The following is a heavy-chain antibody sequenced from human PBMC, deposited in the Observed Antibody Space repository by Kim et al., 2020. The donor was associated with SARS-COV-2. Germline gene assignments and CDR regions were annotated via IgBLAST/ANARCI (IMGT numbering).Heavy chain of an antibody. V-gene: IGHV3-49*04. CDR2: IRSKAYGGTT. D-gene: IGHD3-9*01. Sequence: GGSLRLSCTASGFTFGDYAMSWVRQAPGKGLEWVGFIRSKAYGGTTEYAASVKGRFTISRDDSKSIAYLQMNSLKTEDTAVYYCTLDRSFYDILTGHYGMDVWGQGTTVTVSS. CDR1: GFTFGDYA. CDR3: TLDRSFYDILTGHYGMDV. J-gene: IGHJ6*02.